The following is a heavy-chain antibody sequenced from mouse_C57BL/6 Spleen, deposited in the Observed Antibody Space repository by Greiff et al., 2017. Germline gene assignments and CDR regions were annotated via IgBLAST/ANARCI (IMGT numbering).Heavy chain of an antibody. J-gene: IGHJ1*03. V-gene: IGHV5-16*01. CDR3: ARGDYGSSYWYFDV. D-gene: IGHD1-1*01. Sequence: EVKLVESEGGLVQPGSSMKLSCTASGFTFSDYYMAWVRQVPEKGLEWVANINYDGSSTYYLASLKSRFIISRDNAKNILYLQMSSLKSEDTATYYCARGDYGSSYWYFDVWGTGTTVTVSS. CDR2: INYDGSST. CDR1: GFTFSDYY.